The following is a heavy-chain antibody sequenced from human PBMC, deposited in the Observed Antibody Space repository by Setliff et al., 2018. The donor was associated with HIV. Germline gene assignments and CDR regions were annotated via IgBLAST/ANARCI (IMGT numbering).Heavy chain of an antibody. D-gene: IGHD1-26*01. J-gene: IGHJ4*02. CDR1: GYSFSNYW. CDR3: ARHAGNGLGAMGYFDY. V-gene: IGHV5-51*01. Sequence: GESLKISCKGSGYSFSNYWIGWVRQMPGKGLEWMGIVYPGDSDTRYSPSFEGQVTISADKSISTAYLQWSSLKASDTAMYYCARHAGNGLGAMGYFDYWGQGALVTVSS. CDR2: VYPGDSDT.